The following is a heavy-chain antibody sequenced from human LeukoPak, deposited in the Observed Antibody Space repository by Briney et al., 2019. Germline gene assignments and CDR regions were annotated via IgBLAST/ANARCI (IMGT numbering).Heavy chain of an antibody. CDR2: INSDGSEG. J-gene: IGHJ3*01. V-gene: IGHV3-7*03. Sequence: GGSLRLSCAVSGYTFSGFWMSWSRQARGQGLERVASINSDGSEGYYADVVKGRFTISRDNAKNSLYLQINSLRAEDTAVYYCARSSYSSSSSVWGQGTMVTVSS. D-gene: IGHD6-6*01. CDR3: ARSSYSSSSSV. CDR1: GYTFSGFW.